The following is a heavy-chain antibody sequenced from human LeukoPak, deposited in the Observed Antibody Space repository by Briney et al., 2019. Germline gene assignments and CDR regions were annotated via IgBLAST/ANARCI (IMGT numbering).Heavy chain of an antibody. CDR2: INHSGST. D-gene: IGHD1-26*01. Sequence: PSETLSLTCAVYGGSFSGYYWSWIRQPPGKGLEWIGEINHSGSTNYNPSLKSRVTISVDTSKNQFSLKLSSVTAADTAVYYCARFIRSLRLDSAVLVSSGRYYFDYWGQGTLVTVSS. J-gene: IGHJ4*02. CDR1: GGSFSGYY. V-gene: IGHV4-34*01. CDR3: ARFIRSLRLDSAVLVSSGRYYFDY.